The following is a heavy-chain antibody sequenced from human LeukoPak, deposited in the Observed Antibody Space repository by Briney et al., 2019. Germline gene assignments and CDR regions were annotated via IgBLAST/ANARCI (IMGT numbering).Heavy chain of an antibody. CDR2: IYPGDSDI. D-gene: IGHD1-26*01. CDR1: GYRFTNYW. V-gene: IGHV5-51*01. J-gene: IGHJ4*02. CDR3: ARQIGRYFDY. Sequence: GESLKISFEGSGYRFTNYWIGWVRQMPGKGLGWMGIIYPGDSDITYSPSFQGQVTISADKSISTAYLQWSSLKASDTAFYYCARQIGRYFDYWGQGTLVTVSS.